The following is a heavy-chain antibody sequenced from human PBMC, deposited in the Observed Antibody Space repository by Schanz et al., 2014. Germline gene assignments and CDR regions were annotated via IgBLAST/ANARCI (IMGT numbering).Heavy chain of an antibody. CDR2: ISAYTNNT. CDR1: GYTFSSYG. CDR3: ARAFGGYDPAGALDY. D-gene: IGHD5-12*01. Sequence: QVQLIQSGAEVKKPGASVKVSCKASGYTFSSYGLNWVRQAPGQGLEWMGWISAYTNNTNYAQKVQGRVTMTTDTSTGTAYMELSRLKSDDTAVYYCARAFGGYDPAGALDYWGQGTLVTVSS. V-gene: IGHV1-18*01. J-gene: IGHJ4*02.